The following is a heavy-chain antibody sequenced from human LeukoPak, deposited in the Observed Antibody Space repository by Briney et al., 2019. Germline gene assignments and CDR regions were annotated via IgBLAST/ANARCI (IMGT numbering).Heavy chain of an antibody. J-gene: IGHJ4*02. CDR1: GYTFTGYY. CDR3: ARSLWNSNYFDY. V-gene: IGHV1-2*02. Sequence: ASVKVSFKASGYTFTGYYIHWVRQAPGQGLEWMGWIDPNSGGTIYAQNFQGRVTMTRDTSISTAYMELSRLRSDDTAVYYCARSLWNSNYFDYWGQGTLVTVSS. D-gene: IGHD2/OR15-2a*01. CDR2: IDPNSGGT.